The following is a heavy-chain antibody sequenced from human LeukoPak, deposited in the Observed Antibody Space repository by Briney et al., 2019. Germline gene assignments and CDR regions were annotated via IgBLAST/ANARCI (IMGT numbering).Heavy chain of an antibody. V-gene: IGHV4-4*07. CDR1: GGSISSYY. J-gene: IGHJ4*02. D-gene: IGHD3-9*01. Sequence: SETLSLTCTVSGGSISSYYWSWIRQPAGKGLEWIGRIYTSGSTNYNPSLKSRVTMSVDTSKNQFSLKLSSVTAADTAVYYCARLRGDYYDILTGTFDYWGQGTLVTVSS. CDR3: ARLRGDYYDILTGTFDY. CDR2: IYTSGST.